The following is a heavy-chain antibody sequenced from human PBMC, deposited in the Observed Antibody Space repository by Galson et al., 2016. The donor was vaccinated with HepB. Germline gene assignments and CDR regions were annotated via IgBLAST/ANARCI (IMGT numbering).Heavy chain of an antibody. V-gene: IGHV1-69*13. J-gene: IGHJ4*02. CDR3: ARSGYTYGLYYFDY. Sequence: SVKVSCKASGGTFSSFSISWVRQAPGQGLQWMGGIIPIYATANYAQKFQGRVTITADESTSTAYMELSSLRSEDTAVYYCARSGYTYGLYYFDYWGQGTLVTVSS. CDR1: GGTFSSFS. D-gene: IGHD5-18*01. CDR2: IIPIYATA.